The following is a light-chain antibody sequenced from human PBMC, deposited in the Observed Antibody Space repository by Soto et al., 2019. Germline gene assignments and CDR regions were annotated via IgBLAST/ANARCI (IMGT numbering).Light chain of an antibody. CDR3: QSYDSSSQV. CDR2: EDN. Sequence: NFMLTQPHSVSEYPGKTVTISCTRSSGSIANNYVQWYQQSPGSAPTTVIHEDNQRPPGVPDRFSGSIDSSSNSASLTISGLKTDDEADYYCQSYDSSSQVFGGGTKLTVL. V-gene: IGLV6-57*04. J-gene: IGLJ2*01. CDR1: SGSIANNY.